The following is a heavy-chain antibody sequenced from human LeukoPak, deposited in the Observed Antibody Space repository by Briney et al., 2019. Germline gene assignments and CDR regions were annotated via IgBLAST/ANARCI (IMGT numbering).Heavy chain of an antibody. CDR3: AKTDYGDYGGFNS. CDR1: SYSISSGYY. Sequence: KSSETLSLTCAVSSYSISSGYYWGWIRQPPGTGLEWIGNIYVSGSTYYNLSLKSRVTISIDMSKNLFSLKLISVTAADTAVYRCAKTDYGDYGGFNSWGQGTMVTVSS. J-gene: IGHJ3*01. D-gene: IGHD4-17*01. V-gene: IGHV4-38-2*01. CDR2: IYVSGST.